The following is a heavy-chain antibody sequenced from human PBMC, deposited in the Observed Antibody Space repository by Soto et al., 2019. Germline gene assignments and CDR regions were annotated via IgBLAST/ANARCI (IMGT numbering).Heavy chain of an antibody. Sequence: QVQLMQSGTEVKEPGASVNLSCKASGYTFSSSYIHWVRQAPGQGLEWMGIMNPSGDRTNYAQNCHCRVTMARDTATSTVYMELSSLTFEDTAVYYCARGRGYSGDDLQEDGFDSWGQGTMVTVS. D-gene: IGHD5-12*01. CDR1: GYTFSSSY. V-gene: IGHV1-46*01. J-gene: IGHJ3*02. CDR2: MNPSGDRT. CDR3: ARGRGYSGDDLQEDGFDS.